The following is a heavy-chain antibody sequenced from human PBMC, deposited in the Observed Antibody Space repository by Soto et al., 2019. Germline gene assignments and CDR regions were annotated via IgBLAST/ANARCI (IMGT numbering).Heavy chain of an antibody. CDR2: VSTSGRST. J-gene: IGHJ4*02. CDR3: VKQAHGLDGVAFDY. CDR1: GFIFSEST. Sequence: GGSLRLACSASGFIFSESTIYWVRQVPGKGLEAISAVSTSGRSTYYADSVKDRFTISRDNSKNTLFLQMGSLRPEDTAIYYCVKQAHGLDGVAFDYWGQGTQVTVSS. D-gene: IGHD2-15*01. V-gene: IGHV3-64D*06.